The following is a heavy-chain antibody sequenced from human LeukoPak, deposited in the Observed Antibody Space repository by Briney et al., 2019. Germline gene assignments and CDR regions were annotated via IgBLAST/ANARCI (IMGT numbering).Heavy chain of an antibody. CDR1: GGSFSGYY. V-gene: IGHV4-34*01. Sequence: SETLSLTCAVYGGSFSGYYWSWIRQPPGKGLEWIGEINHSGSINYNPSLKSRVTISVDTSKNQFSLKLSSVTAADTAVYYCARARESYGDYVPRRPFDYWGQGTLVTVSS. CDR2: INHSGSI. CDR3: ARARESYGDYVPRRPFDY. D-gene: IGHD4-17*01. J-gene: IGHJ4*02.